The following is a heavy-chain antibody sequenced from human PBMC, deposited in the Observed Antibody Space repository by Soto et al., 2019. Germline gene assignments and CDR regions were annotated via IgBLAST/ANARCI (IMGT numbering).Heavy chain of an antibody. J-gene: IGHJ4*02. CDR2: ISAYNGNT. D-gene: IGHD3-10*01. V-gene: IGHV1-18*01. CDR3: ARYLDGSGSYYTDY. Sequence: ASVKVSCKASGYIFITYGISWVRQAPGQGLEWMGRISAYNGNTNYAQNLQGRVTMTTDTSTSTAYMELRSLRSDDTAVYYCARYLDGSGSYYTDYWGPGTLVTVSS. CDR1: GYIFITYG.